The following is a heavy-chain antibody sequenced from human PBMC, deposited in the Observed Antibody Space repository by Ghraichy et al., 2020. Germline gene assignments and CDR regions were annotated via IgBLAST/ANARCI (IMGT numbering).Heavy chain of an antibody. CDR1: GGSISSYY. V-gene: IGHV4-4*07. Sequence: SETLSLTCTVSGGSISSYYWSWIRQPAGKGLEWIGRIYTSGSTNYNPSLKSRVTMSVDTSKNQFSLKLSSVTAADTAVYYCAKDQQLGGREGYGMDVWGQGTTVTVSS. D-gene: IGHD6-6*01. CDR2: IYTSGST. CDR3: AKDQQLGGREGYGMDV. J-gene: IGHJ6*02.